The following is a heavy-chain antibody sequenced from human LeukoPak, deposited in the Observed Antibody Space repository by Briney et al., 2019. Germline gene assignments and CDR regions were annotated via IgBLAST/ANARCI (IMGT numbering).Heavy chain of an antibody. CDR1: GYTFTSYD. J-gene: IGHJ4*02. CDR3: ARVYPFYDNSGYYMDY. D-gene: IGHD3-22*01. CDR2: ISTYNGNT. Sequence: ASVKVSCKASGYTFTSYDINWVRQAPGQGLEWMGWISTYNGNTNYAQKLQGRVTLTTDTSTTTAYMELRSLRSDDTAVYYCARVYPFYDNSGYYMDYWGQGTLVTVSS. V-gene: IGHV1-18*01.